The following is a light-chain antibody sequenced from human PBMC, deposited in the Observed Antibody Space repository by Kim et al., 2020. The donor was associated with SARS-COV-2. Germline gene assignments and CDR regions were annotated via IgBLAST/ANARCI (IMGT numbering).Light chain of an antibody. CDR2: AAF. Sequence: SVVEGETITCPARQGIGSYLAWSQNKPGKAPKHLIYAAFTLQSGVPSRFSCSGSETDFTLPITSLQPEDFATHYCQQLEYYPITFGQGTRLEIK. CDR3: QQLEYYPIT. CDR1: QGIGSY. J-gene: IGKJ5*01. V-gene: IGKV1-9*01.